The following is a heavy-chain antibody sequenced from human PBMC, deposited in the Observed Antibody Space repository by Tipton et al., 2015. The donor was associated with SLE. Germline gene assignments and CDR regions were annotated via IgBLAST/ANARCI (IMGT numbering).Heavy chain of an antibody. CDR3: ARTTSGQYYFHYMDV. J-gene: IGHJ6*03. CDR1: GGSISNYY. Sequence: TLSLTCTVSGGSISNYYWSWIRQPPGKGLEWIGYIYYSGSTNYNPSLKSRVTTSVDTTKNQFSLKLSSVTAADTAVYYCARTTSGQYYFHYMDVWGKGTTVSVSS. V-gene: IGHV4-59*01. CDR2: IYYSGST. D-gene: IGHD5-12*01.